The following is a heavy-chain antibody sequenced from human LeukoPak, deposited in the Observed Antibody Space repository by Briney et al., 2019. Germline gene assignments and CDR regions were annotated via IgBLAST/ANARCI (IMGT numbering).Heavy chain of an antibody. CDR3: ARDVNLDY. V-gene: IGHV3-48*03. Sequence: GGSLRLSCAASGFSLSSYEMNWVRQAPGKGLEWISYISRSGSTIYYAESVKGRFTIFRDTAKNSLYLQMNSLRAEDTAVYYCARDVNLDYWGQGTLVTVSS. CDR2: ISRSGSTI. J-gene: IGHJ4*02. CDR1: GFSLSSYE.